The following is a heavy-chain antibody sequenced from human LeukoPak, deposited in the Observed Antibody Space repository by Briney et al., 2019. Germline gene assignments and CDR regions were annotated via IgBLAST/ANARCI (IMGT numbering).Heavy chain of an antibody. CDR3: ARAPKAEAFDI. J-gene: IGHJ3*02. V-gene: IGHV3-30-3*01. CDR1: GFTFSSYA. CDR2: ISYDGSNK. Sequence: GGSLRLSCAASGFTFSSYAMHWVRQAPGKGLEWVAVISYDGSNKYYADSVKGRFTISRDNSKNTLYLQMNGLRAEDTAVYYCARAPKAEAFDIWGQGTMVTVSS.